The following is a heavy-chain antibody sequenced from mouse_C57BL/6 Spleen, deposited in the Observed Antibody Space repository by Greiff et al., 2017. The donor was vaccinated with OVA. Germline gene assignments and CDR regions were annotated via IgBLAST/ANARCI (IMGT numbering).Heavy chain of an antibody. CDR3: ARGGDDYDAWYFDV. CDR2: IYPSDSDT. D-gene: IGHD2-4*01. Sequence: VQLQQPGAELVRPGSSVKLSCKASGFTFTSYGMDWVKQSPGQGLEWIGNIYPSDSDTHYNQKFKGKVTLSVDKSSSTAYMQLSSLTSEESAVYARARGGDDYDAWYFDVWGKGTTVTVSS. V-gene: IGHV1-61*01. J-gene: IGHJ1*03. CDR1: GFTFTSYG.